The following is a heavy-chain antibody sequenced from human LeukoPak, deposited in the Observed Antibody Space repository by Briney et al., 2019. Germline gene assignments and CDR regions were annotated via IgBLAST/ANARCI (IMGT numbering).Heavy chain of an antibody. CDR2: ISAYNGNT. CDR1: GYTFTSYG. CDR3: ARDSKPLRFLGLFDP. Sequence: GASVKVSCKASGYTFTSYGISWVRQAPGQGLEWMGWISAYNGNTNYAQKLQGRVTMTTDTSTSTAYMELRSLRSDDTAVCYCARDSKPLRFLGLFDPWGQGTLVTVSS. D-gene: IGHD3-3*01. V-gene: IGHV1-18*01. J-gene: IGHJ5*02.